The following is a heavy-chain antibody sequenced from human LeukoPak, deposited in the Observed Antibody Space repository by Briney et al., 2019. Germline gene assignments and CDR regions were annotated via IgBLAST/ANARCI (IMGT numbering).Heavy chain of an antibody. Sequence: AGGSLRLSCAASGFTFSSYWMSWVRQAPGKGLEWVANIKQDGSEKYYVDSVKGRFTISRDNAKNSLYLQMNSLRAEDTALYYCAKDPSSSWLTYFDYWGQGTLVTVSS. V-gene: IGHV3-7*03. CDR2: IKQDGSEK. CDR1: GFTFSSYW. D-gene: IGHD6-13*01. J-gene: IGHJ4*02. CDR3: AKDPSSSWLTYFDY.